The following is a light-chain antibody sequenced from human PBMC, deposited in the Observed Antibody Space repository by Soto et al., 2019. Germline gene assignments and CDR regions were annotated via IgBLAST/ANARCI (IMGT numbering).Light chain of an antibody. V-gene: IGKV3-11*01. Sequence: EIVLTQSPATLSLSPGERATLSCRASQSVSSYLAWYQQKPGQAPRLLIYDASNRATGIPARFSGSGSGTDYTLTISSLEPEDVAVDYCQQRSNWPPNTFGQGTKLEIK. J-gene: IGKJ2*01. CDR3: QQRSNWPPNT. CDR2: DAS. CDR1: QSVSSY.